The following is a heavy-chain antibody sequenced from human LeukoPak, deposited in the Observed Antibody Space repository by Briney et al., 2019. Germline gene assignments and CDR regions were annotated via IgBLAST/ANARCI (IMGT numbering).Heavy chain of an antibody. V-gene: IGHV3-49*04. D-gene: IGHD4/OR15-4a*01. Sequence: GRSLRLSCTTSGFTFGDYVMSWVRQAPGKGLESVGFIRQTAYGGTTEFAASVQGRFTISRDDSKSIAYLEMNSLRTKDTAVYYCTRFNANYDYWGQGTLVTVSS. J-gene: IGHJ4*02. CDR2: IRQTAYGGTT. CDR1: GFTFGDYV. CDR3: TRFNANYDY.